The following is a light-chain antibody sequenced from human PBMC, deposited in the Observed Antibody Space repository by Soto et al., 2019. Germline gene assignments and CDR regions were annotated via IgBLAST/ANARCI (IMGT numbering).Light chain of an antibody. CDR3: QQFGGSPQT. J-gene: IGKJ1*01. Sequence: EIVLTQSPGTLSLSPGERATRSCRASQSVSNYLVWYQQKPGQAPRLLIYGASSRATGIPDRFSGSGSGTDFTLTISRLEPEDFAVYYCQQFGGSPQTFGQGTKVDIK. CDR2: GAS. CDR1: QSVSNY. V-gene: IGKV3-20*01.